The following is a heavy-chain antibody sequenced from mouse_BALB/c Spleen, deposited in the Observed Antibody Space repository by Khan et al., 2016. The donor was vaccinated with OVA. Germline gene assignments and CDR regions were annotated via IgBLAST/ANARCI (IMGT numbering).Heavy chain of an antibody. CDR2: INTYTGEP. Sequence: QIQLVQSGPEQKKPGETVKISCKASGYTFTNHGMNWVKQAPGKGLKWMGWINTYTGEPTYADAFKGRFAFSLETSASTAYLQISSLKNEDTAIYYCARVGYNGSMDYWGQGTSVTVSS. CDR3: ARVGYNGSMDY. D-gene: IGHD1-3*01. V-gene: IGHV9-3-1*01. CDR1: GYTFTNHG. J-gene: IGHJ4*01.